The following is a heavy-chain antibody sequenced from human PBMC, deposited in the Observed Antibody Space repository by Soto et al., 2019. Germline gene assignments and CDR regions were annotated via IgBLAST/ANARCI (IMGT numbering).Heavy chain of an antibody. J-gene: IGHJ3*02. CDR1: GYTFTSYG. CDR3: ARDRYKYIVRMVYDDDFDS. V-gene: IGHV1-18*01. D-gene: IGHD2-8*01. Sequence: ASVKVSCKASGYTFTSYGISWVRQAPGQGLEWMGWISAYNGNTNYAQKLQGRVTMTTDTSTSTAYMELRSLRSDDTAVYYCARDRYKYIVRMVYDDDFDSWGEATMVSVSS. CDR2: ISAYNGNT.